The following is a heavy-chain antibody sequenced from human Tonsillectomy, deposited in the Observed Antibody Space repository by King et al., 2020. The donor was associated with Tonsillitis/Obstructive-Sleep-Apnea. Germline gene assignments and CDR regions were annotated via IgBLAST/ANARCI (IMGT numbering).Heavy chain of an antibody. V-gene: IGHV3-33*01. CDR2: MWHDGSNQ. CDR3: ARSRGTVTTFYYYYMDV. J-gene: IGHJ6*03. CDR1: GFTFSSYG. Sequence: VQRVESGGGVVQPGRSLRLSCAASGFTFSSYGMHWVRQAPGKGLEWVAVMWHDGSNQYYADSVKGRFTISRDNSKNTLYLQMNSLRAEDTAVYYCARSRGTVTTFYYYYMDVWGKGTTVTVSS. D-gene: IGHD4-11*01.